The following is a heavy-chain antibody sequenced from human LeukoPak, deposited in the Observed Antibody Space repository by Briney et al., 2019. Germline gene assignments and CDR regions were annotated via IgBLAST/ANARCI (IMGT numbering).Heavy chain of an antibody. D-gene: IGHD5-12*01. CDR2: LYSSGTT. Sequence: PSETLSLTCTVSGGSISNYYWSWIRQPAGKGLEWIGRLYSSGTTNYNPSLKSRVTMSVDTSKNQFSLKLRSVTAADTAVYYCARESSGGYDGFDFWGQGTLVTVSS. CDR1: GGSISNYY. V-gene: IGHV4-4*07. J-gene: IGHJ4*02. CDR3: ARESSGGYDGFDF.